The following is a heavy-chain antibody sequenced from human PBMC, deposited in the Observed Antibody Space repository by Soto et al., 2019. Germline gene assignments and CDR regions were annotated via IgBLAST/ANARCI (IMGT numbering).Heavy chain of an antibody. J-gene: IGHJ3*02. CDR2: IYFTGST. Sequence: QLQLQESGPGLVRPSETLSLTCTVSGGSISSDSYSWAWIRQSPGKGLEWIGSIYFTGSTYYNPSLKSRVTISIDKAKNQFSLRLKSVTAADTAVFYCADYSGTYNDAFDIWGQGTRVTVSS. V-gene: IGHV4-39*01. D-gene: IGHD1-26*01. CDR3: ADYSGTYNDAFDI. CDR1: GGSISSDSYS.